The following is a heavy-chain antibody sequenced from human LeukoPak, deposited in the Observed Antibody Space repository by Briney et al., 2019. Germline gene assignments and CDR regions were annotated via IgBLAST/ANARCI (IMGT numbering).Heavy chain of an antibody. D-gene: IGHD3-10*01. V-gene: IGHV1-69*13. J-gene: IGHJ6*03. CDR2: ILPVFGTS. Sequence: ASVYVSCKASGGTYNNYAITWVRQAPGQGLEWVGGILPVFGTSNYAQRFQGRVTITADESTGTTYMELSSLRSEDTAVYYCARDHRGFYYGSGNYYYLDVWGKGTTVTVSS. CDR3: ARDHRGFYYGSGNYYYLDV. CDR1: GGTYNNYA.